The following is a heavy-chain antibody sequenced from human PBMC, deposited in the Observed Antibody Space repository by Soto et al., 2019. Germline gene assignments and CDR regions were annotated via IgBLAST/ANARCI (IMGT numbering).Heavy chain of an antibody. D-gene: IGHD6-6*01. Sequence: PSETLSLTCTVSGGSISSSSYYWGWIRQPPGKGLEWIGSIYYSGSTYYNPSLKSRVTISLDTSKNQFSLKLSSVTAADTAVYYCAKIRDSSSLVDYWGQGTLVTVSS. CDR1: GGSISSSSYY. J-gene: IGHJ4*02. CDR3: AKIRDSSSLVDY. V-gene: IGHV4-39*01. CDR2: IYYSGST.